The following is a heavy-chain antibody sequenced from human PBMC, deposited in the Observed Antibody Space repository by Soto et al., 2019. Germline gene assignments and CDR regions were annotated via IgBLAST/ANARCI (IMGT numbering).Heavy chain of an antibody. CDR2: ISSRSRSI. V-gene: IGHV3-21*01. Sequence: GGSLRLSCAASGFAFSSDSMHWVRQAPGKGLEWVSSISSRSRSIYYADSQKGRFTISRDNTKNSLYLQMNNLRAEDTAVYYCARDRRDYEGLVPYSFDPWCQGTLVTVSS. CDR3: ARDRRDYEGLVPYSFDP. D-gene: IGHD4-17*01. J-gene: IGHJ5*02. CDR1: GFAFSSDS.